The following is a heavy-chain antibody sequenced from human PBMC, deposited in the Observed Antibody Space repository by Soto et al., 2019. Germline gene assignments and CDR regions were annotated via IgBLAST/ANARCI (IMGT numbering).Heavy chain of an antibody. CDR2: ISGSGGST. CDR1: GFTFSSYA. V-gene: IGHV3-23*01. CDR3: AKDGAMVRGVNAGLFAY. D-gene: IGHD3-10*01. Sequence: VGSLRLSCAASGFTFSSYAMSWVRQAPGKGLEWVSAISGSGGSTYYADSVKGRFTISRDNSKNTLYLQMNSLRAEDTAVYYCAKDGAMVRGVNAGLFAYLRSGPLVTGSS. J-gene: IGHJ4*02.